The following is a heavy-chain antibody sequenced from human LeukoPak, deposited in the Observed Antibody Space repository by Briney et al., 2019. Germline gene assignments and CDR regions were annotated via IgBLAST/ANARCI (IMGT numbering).Heavy chain of an antibody. CDR2: INNVASHI. J-gene: IGHJ4*02. Sequence: GGSLRLSCAASGFTFSSYSMNWVCQAPGKGLEWVSSINNVASHIYYAHSVKGRFTISRDNAKNSLYLQMNSLSDEDTAVYYCARDPTQYLRYGHFDYWGQGTLVTVSS. CDR1: GFTFSSYS. CDR3: ARDPTQYLRYGHFDY. D-gene: IGHD5/OR15-5a*01. V-gene: IGHV3-21*01.